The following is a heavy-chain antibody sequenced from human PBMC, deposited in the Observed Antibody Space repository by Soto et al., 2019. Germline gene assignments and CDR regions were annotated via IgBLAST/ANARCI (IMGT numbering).Heavy chain of an antibody. CDR1: GASINSVDW. D-gene: IGHD1-20*01. CDR2: VFHTGMT. V-gene: IGHV4-4*02. Sequence: QVHLQESGPGLVRPSGALSLTCAVSGASINSVDWWSWVRRPPGKGLEWIGEVFHTGMTNYSPALKSGVAISVDKSRNQFSLRLTSLTAADTAVYYCARERRAITSRLARSHLDSWGQGIMVIVSS. CDR3: ARERRAITSRLARSHLDS. J-gene: IGHJ4*02.